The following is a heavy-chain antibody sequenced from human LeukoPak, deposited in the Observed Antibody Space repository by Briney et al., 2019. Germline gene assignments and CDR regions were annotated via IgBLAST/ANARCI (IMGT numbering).Heavy chain of an antibody. V-gene: IGHV4-59*12. CDR2: IYYSGST. CDR3: ATLPIVVDQRPFDI. Sequence: SETLSLTCTVSGGSISSYYWSWIRQPPGKGLEWIGSIYYSGSTYYNPSLKSRVTISVDTSKNQFSLKLSSVTAADTAVYYCATLPIVVDQRPFDIWGQGTMVTVSS. D-gene: IGHD3-22*01. CDR1: GGSISSYY. J-gene: IGHJ3*02.